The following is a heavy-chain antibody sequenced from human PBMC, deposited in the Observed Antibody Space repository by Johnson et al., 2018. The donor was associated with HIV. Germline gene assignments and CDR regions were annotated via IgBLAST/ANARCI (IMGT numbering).Heavy chain of an antibody. D-gene: IGHD3-22*01. CDR1: GFTFGDYA. V-gene: IGHV3-49*04. J-gene: IGHJ3*02. Sequence: VQLVESGGGLVQPGRSLRLSCTASGFTFGDYAMSWVRQAPGKGLEWVSFIRSKAYGGTTEYAASVKGRFTISRDDSKSIAYLQMNSLKTEDTAVYHCTREGCYYDSSGFPDAFDIWGQGTMVPVSS. CDR3: TREGCYYDSSGFPDAFDI. CDR2: IRSKAYGGTT.